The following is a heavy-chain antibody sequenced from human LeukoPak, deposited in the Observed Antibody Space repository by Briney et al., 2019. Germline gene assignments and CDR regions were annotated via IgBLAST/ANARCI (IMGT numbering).Heavy chain of an antibody. V-gene: IGHV3-30*18. J-gene: IGHJ6*02. CDR1: GFTFSSYG. CDR2: TSYDGSNK. D-gene: IGHD2-15*01. CDR3: AKEHSVVKGAYYYYGMDV. Sequence: GGSLRLSCAASGFTFSSYGMHWVRQAPGKGLEWVAVTSYDGSNKYYADSVKGRFTISRDNSKNTLYLQMNSLRAEDTAVYYCAKEHSVVKGAYYYYGMDVWGQGPTVTVSS.